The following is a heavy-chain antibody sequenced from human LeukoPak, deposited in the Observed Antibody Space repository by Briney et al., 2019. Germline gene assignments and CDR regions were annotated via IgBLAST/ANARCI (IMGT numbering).Heavy chain of an antibody. CDR3: SRPPSTTANEYFQQ. CDR1: GFAFSSYS. J-gene: IGHJ1*01. V-gene: IGHV3-21*01. CDR2: ISSSSSYI. Sequence: GGSLRLSCAASGFAFSSYSMNWVRQAPGKGLEWVSSISSSSSYIYYADSVKGRFTISRDNAKNSLYLQMNSLRAEDTAVYYCSRPPSTTANEYFQQWGQGTLVTVSS. D-gene: IGHD4-17*01.